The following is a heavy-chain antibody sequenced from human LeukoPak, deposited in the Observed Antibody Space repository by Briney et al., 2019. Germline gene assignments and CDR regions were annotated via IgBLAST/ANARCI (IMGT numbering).Heavy chain of an antibody. CDR2: ISWNSGSI. V-gene: IGHV3-9*01. CDR3: ARENYYYDSSGYSHFDY. D-gene: IGHD3-22*01. CDR1: GFTFDDYA. Sequence: SLRLSCAASGFTFDDYAMHWVRQAPGKGLEWVSGISWNSGSIGYADSVKGRFTISRDNSKNTLYLQMNSLRAEDTAVYYCARENYYYDSSGYSHFDYWGQGTLVTVSS. J-gene: IGHJ4*02.